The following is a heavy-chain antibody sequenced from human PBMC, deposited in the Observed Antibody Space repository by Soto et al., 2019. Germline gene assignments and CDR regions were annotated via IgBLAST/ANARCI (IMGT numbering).Heavy chain of an antibody. V-gene: IGHV3-23*01. J-gene: IGHJ3*02. Sequence: SLGLSYAVSGLTWSSYARSWVRQAPGEGREWVGAVSGSGGSTYYADSVKGRFNIYRDNSKNTLYLQMNSLRAEDTAVYYCAKDLGDGPLSLNYYDSSGYPDAFDIWGQGTMATV. CDR3: AKDLGDGPLSLNYYDSSGYPDAFDI. CDR2: VSGSGGST. CDR1: GLTWSSYA. D-gene: IGHD3-22*01.